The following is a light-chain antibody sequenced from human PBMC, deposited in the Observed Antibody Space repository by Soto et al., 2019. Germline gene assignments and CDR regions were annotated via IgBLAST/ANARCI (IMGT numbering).Light chain of an antibody. J-gene: IGLJ1*01. CDR2: GNS. Sequence: VLTQPPSVSGAPRQRVTISCTGSSSNIGAGYDVHWYQQLPGTAPKLLIYGNSNRPSGVPDRFSGSKSGTSASLAITGLQAEDEADYYCQSYDSSLSLYVFGTGTKVTVL. CDR1: SSNIGAGYD. CDR3: QSYDSSLSLYV. V-gene: IGLV1-40*01.